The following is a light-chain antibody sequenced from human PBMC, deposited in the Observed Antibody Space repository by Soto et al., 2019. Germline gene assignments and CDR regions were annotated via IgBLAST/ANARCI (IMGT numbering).Light chain of an antibody. Sequence: QSALAQPASVSGSPGQSITISCTGTSSDVGNYNLVSWYQQHPGKAPKLMIYEGSKRPSGVSNRFSGSKSGNTASLTISGLQAEDEANYYCCSYARSSNYVFGNGTKVTV. J-gene: IGLJ1*01. CDR3: CSYARSSNYV. CDR1: SSDVGNYNL. CDR2: EGS. V-gene: IGLV2-23*01.